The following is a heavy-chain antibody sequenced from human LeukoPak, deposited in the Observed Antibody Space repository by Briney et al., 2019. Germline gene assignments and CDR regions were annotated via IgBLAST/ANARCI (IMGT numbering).Heavy chain of an antibody. CDR3: AARHLRDGYYFDY. D-gene: IGHD5-24*01. CDR1: GGSISSYY. V-gene: IGHV4-59*01. CDR2: IYYSGST. Sequence: SETLSLTCTVSGGSISSYYWSWIRQPPGKGLEWIGYIYYSGSTNYSPSLKSRVTISVDTSKNQFSLKLSSVTAADTAVYYCAARHLRDGYYFDYWGQGTLVTVSS. J-gene: IGHJ4*02.